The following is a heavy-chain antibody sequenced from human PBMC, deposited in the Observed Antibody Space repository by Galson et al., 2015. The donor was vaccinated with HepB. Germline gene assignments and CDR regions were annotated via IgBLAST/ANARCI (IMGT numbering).Heavy chain of an antibody. Sequence: SLRLSCAASGFTFSNYAMHWVRQAPGKGLEWVAIISYDGRNNIYADSVKGRFTISRDNSKNTLYLQMNSLRPEDTAVYYCLRSGTYYNYFDYWGQGTLVTVSS. V-gene: IGHV3-30*03. J-gene: IGHJ4*02. CDR3: LRSGTYYNYFDY. D-gene: IGHD3-10*01. CDR2: ISYDGRNN. CDR1: GFTFSNYA.